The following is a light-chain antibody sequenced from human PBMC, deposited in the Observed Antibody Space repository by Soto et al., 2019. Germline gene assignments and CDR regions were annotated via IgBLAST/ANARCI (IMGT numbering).Light chain of an antibody. CDR3: QQYNEWPET. CDR1: QSVSSSY. CDR2: GAS. J-gene: IGKJ1*01. Sequence: EIVLTQSPGTLSLSPVERATLSCMASQSVSSSYLAWYQQKPGQAPRLLIYGASTRATGVPATFSGSASATEFTLTINNLQSRDSAVYYCQQYNEWPETFGPGTKVDIK. V-gene: IGKV3-15*01.